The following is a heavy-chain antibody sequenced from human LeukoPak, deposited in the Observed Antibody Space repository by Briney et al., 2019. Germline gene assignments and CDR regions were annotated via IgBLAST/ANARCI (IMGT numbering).Heavy chain of an antibody. V-gene: IGHV4-39*02. CDR1: GGSISSSSYF. Sequence: SQTLSLTCAVSGGSISSSSYFWGWIRQPPGKGLEWIGSMYYRGSTYYNPSLKSRVTISVDTSKNHFSLKVSSVTAADTAVYYCASRTRNYGDYVGFDYWGQGTLVTVSS. CDR3: ASRTRNYGDYVGFDY. CDR2: MYYRGST. D-gene: IGHD4-17*01. J-gene: IGHJ4*02.